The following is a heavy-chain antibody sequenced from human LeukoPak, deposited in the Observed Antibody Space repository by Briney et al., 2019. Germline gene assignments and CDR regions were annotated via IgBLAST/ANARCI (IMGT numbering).Heavy chain of an antibody. CDR2: IYSGGST. J-gene: IGHJ4*02. CDR3: ARATVTNYYDSSGYPLDY. CDR1: GFTFSSNY. V-gene: IGHV3-53*04. Sequence: GGSLRLSCAASGFTFSSNYMSWVRQAPGKGLEWVSVIYSGGSTYYADSVKGRFTISRHNSKNTLYLQMNSLRAEDTAVYYCARATVTNYYDSSGYPLDYWGQGTLVTVSS. D-gene: IGHD3-22*01.